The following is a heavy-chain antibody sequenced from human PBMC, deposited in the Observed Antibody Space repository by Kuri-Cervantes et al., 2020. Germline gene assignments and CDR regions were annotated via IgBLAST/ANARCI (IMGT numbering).Heavy chain of an antibody. D-gene: IGHD6-19*01. Sequence: SLKISCAASGFTFGDYAMHWVRQAPGKGLEWVSGISWNSGSIGYADSVKGRFTISRDKAKNSLYLQMNSLRAEDTALYYCAKDKAIRRIAVAGYFDYWGQGTLVTVSS. J-gene: IGHJ4*02. CDR3: AKDKAIRRIAVAGYFDY. V-gene: IGHV3-9*01. CDR2: ISWNSGSI. CDR1: GFTFGDYA.